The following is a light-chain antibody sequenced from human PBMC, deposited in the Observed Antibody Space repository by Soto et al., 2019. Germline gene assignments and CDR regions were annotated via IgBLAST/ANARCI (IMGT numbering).Light chain of an antibody. J-gene: IGKJ3*01. CDR3: QQYNIYLFT. V-gene: IGKV1-5*01. CDR1: QSISSW. CDR2: DAS. Sequence: DIQMTQSPSTLSASVGDRVTITCRASQSISSWLAWYQQKPGKAPNLLIYDASTLESGVPSRFSGSGSGTEFTLTISSLQPDDFATYYCQQYNIYLFTFGPVTKVDIK.